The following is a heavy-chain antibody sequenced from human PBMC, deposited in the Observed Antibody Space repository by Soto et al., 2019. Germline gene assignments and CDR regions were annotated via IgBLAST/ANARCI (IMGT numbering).Heavy chain of an antibody. D-gene: IGHD1-20*01. CDR2: MGPKSGHT. CDR3: ACRSITGTTYPYYYYGMDV. J-gene: IGHJ6*02. V-gene: IGHV1-8*02. Sequence: ASVKVSCKASGYTFTSLTNYGISWVRQAPGQGLEWMGWMGPKSGHTTYAEKFQGRVTMTGNTSISTAYMELSRLRSEDTAVYYCACRSITGTTYPYYYYGMDVWGQGTTVTVSS. CDR1: GYTFTSLTNYG.